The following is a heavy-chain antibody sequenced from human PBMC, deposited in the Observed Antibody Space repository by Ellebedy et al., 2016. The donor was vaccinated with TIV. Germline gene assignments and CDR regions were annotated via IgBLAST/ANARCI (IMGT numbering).Heavy chain of an antibody. D-gene: IGHD3-10*01. CDR2: ISNAGSNK. Sequence: GESLKISXAASGFTFSIYDMHWVRQAPGKGLEWVALISNAGSNKYYADSVKGRITISRDNSNNVLFLQMNSLRAEDTAIYFCAKHVRLWVGEGKHDAFDIWGQGTLVTVSS. V-gene: IGHV3-30*18. CDR3: AKHVRLWVGEGKHDAFDI. CDR1: GFTFSIYD. J-gene: IGHJ3*02.